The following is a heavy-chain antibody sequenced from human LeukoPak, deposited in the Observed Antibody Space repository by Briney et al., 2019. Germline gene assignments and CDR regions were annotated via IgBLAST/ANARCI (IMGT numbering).Heavy chain of an antibody. J-gene: IGHJ3*02. V-gene: IGHV1-18*01. CDR2: ISAYNGNT. Sequence: ASVKVSCKASGYTFTSYGISWVRQAPGQGLEWMGWISAYNGNTNYAQKLQGRVTMTTDTSTSTAYMELRSLRSDDTAVYYCASFPGPDDYGGNRGAFDIWGQGTMVTVSS. D-gene: IGHD4-23*01. CDR3: ASFPGPDDYGGNRGAFDI. CDR1: GYTFTSYG.